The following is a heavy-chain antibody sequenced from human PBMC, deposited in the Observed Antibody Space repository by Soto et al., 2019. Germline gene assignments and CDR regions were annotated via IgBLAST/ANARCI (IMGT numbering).Heavy chain of an antibody. CDR1: GFTFSSYE. V-gene: IGHV3-48*03. Sequence: SGGSLRLSCAASGFTFSSYEMNWVRQAPGKGLEWVSYISSSGSTIYYADSVKGRFTISRDNAKNSLYLQMNSLRAEDTAVYYCARDHKGGYYYYGMDVWGKGTTVTVS. CDR3: ARDHKGGYYYYGMDV. CDR2: ISSSGSTI. J-gene: IGHJ6*04.